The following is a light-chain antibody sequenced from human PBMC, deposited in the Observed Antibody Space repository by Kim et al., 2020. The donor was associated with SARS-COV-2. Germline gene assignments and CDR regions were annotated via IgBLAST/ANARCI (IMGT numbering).Light chain of an antibody. CDR1: SSDVGGYNY. V-gene: IGLV2-14*01. CDR3: SSYTSSRTYV. J-gene: IGLJ1*01. CDR2: DVS. Sequence: QSALTQPASVSGSPGQSITISCTGTSSDVGGYNYVSWYQQHPGKAPKVMIYDVSKRPSGVSNRFSGSKSGNTASLTISGLQAEDEADYYCSSYTSSRTYVFGTGTKVTVL.